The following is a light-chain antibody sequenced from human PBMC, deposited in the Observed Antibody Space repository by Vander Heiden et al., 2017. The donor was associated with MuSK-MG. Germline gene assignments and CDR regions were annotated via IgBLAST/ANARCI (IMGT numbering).Light chain of an antibody. J-gene: IGKJ4*02. CDR2: AAS. CDR3: QQANSFPLT. CDR1: QAVSSW. Sequence: DIQMTQSPSSVSASVGDRVTITCRARQAVSSWLAWYQQKPGKAPKLLIYAASSLHSGVPSRFGGSGSGTDFTLTISSLQPEDFATYYCQQANSFPLTFGGGTKVXIK. V-gene: IGKV1-12*01.